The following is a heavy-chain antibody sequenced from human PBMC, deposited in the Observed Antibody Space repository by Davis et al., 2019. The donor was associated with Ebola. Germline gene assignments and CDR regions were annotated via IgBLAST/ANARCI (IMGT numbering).Heavy chain of an antibody. D-gene: IGHD1-26*01. CDR2: IYIDGTT. CDR1: GFTVSSNY. CDR3: ARGVGKTAPDY. Sequence: GEFLKISCAASGFTVSSNYMSWVRQAPGKGLEWVSVIYIDGTTYYANSVKGRFTISRDNSKNTLYLQMNSLRAEDTAVYYCARGVGKTAPDYWGQGTLVTVSS. J-gene: IGHJ4*02. V-gene: IGHV3-53*01.